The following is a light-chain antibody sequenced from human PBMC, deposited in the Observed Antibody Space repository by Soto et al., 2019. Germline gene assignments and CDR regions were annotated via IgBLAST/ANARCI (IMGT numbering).Light chain of an antibody. CDR2: RAS. J-gene: IGKJ1*01. V-gene: IGKV1-5*03. CDR1: QTISSW. Sequence: DIQMTQSPSTLSGSVGDRVTINCRASQTISSWLAWYQQKPGKAPKVLIYRASTLKSGVPARFSGSGSGTEFTLTISSLQPDDFATYYCQHYNSYSEAFGQGTKVDI. CDR3: QHYNSYSEA.